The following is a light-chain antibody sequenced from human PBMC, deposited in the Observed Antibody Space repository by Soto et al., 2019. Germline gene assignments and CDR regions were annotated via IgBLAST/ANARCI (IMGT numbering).Light chain of an antibody. J-gene: IGLJ7*01. Sequence: QSVLTQPPSVSAAPGQTVTISCSGSSSNIGNNYVFWYQQLPGTAPKLLIYDNNKRPSGIPDRFSGSKSGTSATLGITGLQTGDEADYYCGTWDGSLSAVVFGGGTQLTVL. CDR1: SSNIGNNY. CDR3: GTWDGSLSAVV. V-gene: IGLV1-51*01. CDR2: DNN.